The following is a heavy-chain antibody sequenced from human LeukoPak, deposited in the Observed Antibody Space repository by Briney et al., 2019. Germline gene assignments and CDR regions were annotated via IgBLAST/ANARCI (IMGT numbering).Heavy chain of an antibody. J-gene: IGHJ4*02. CDR1: GGSISSSSAY. Sequence: SETLSLTCTVSGGSISSSSAYWGWIRQPPGKGLEWIGSIYYSKNTYYNPSLKSRVTISADTSKNQFSLTLGFVSATDTAVYYCVSPRGFSYGYFDYWGQGTLVTVSS. D-gene: IGHD5-18*01. CDR2: IYYSKNT. V-gene: IGHV4-39*01. CDR3: VSPRGFSYGYFDY.